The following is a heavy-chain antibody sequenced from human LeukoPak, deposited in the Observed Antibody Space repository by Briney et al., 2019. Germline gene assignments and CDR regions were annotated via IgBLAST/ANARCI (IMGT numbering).Heavy chain of an antibody. D-gene: IGHD3-22*01. J-gene: IGHJ4*02. CDR3: ARGYYDSSGPYGAGFDY. CDR2: IYYSGST. CDR1: GGSISSSSYY. Sequence: SETLSLTCTVSGGSISSSSYYWGWIRQPPGKGLEWIGSIYYSGSTYYNPSLKSRVTISVDTSKNQFSLKLSSVTAADTAVYYCARGYYDSSGPYGAGFDYWGQGTLVTVSS. V-gene: IGHV4-39*07.